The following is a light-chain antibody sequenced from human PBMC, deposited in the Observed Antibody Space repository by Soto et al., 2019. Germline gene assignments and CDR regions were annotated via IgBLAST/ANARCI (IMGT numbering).Light chain of an antibody. CDR1: SSDVGSYNL. CDR2: EVN. CDR3: CSYAGSSTYVI. Sequence: QYALTQPASVSGSPGQSITISCTGTSSDVGSYNLVSWYQQHPGKAPKFMIYEVNKRPSGVSNRFSGSKSGNTASLTISGFQAEDEGDYYCCSYAGSSTYVIFGGGTKLTVL. J-gene: IGLJ2*01. V-gene: IGLV2-23*02.